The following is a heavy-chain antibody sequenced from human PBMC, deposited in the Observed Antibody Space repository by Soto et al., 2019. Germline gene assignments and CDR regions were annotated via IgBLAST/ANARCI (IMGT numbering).Heavy chain of an antibody. V-gene: IGHV3-9*01. Sequence: EVQLVESGGGLVQPGRSLRLSCAASGFTFDDYAMHWVRQAPGKGLEWVSGISWNSGGIGYADSVKGRFTISRDNAKNSLYLQMNSLSAEDTALYYCVKDRGGTYDYYYYGMDVWGQGTTVTVSS. CDR2: ISWNSGGI. CDR1: GFTFDDYA. CDR3: VKDRGGTYDYYYYGMDV. D-gene: IGHD1-26*01. J-gene: IGHJ6*02.